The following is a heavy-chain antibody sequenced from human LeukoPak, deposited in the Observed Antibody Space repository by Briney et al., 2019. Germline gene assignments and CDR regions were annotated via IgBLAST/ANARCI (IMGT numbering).Heavy chain of an antibody. J-gene: IGHJ6*02. CDR2: IWYDGSNK. Sequence: GRSLRLSCAASGFTFSSYGMHWVRQAPGKGLEWVAVIWYDGSNKYYADSVKGRSTISRDNSKNTLYLQMNSLRAEDTAVYYCARNDGYSSSWYYYYYYGMDVWGQGTTVTVSS. CDR3: ARNDGYSSSWYYYYYYGMDV. V-gene: IGHV3-33*01. CDR1: GFTFSSYG. D-gene: IGHD6-13*01.